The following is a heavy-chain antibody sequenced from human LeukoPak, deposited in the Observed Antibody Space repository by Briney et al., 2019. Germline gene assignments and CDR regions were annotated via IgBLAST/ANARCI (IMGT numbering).Heavy chain of an antibody. CDR2: ISSSGGST. Sequence: GGSLRLSCAASGFTFSSYAMSWVRQAPGKGLEWVSAISSSGGSTCYADSVKGRFTISRDNSKNTLYLQMNSLRAEDTAVYYCAKGYHYESSGYFDYWGQGTLVTVSS. D-gene: IGHD3-22*01. CDR1: GFTFSSYA. V-gene: IGHV3-23*01. J-gene: IGHJ4*02. CDR3: AKGYHYESSGYFDY.